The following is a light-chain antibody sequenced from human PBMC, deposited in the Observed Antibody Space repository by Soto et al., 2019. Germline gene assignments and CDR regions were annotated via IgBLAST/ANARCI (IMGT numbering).Light chain of an antibody. CDR2: RAS. Sequence: EIVMTQSPATLSVSPGERATLSCRASQSVSSNLAWYQQKPGQPPRLLIYRASTRATGIPARFRGSGSGTEFTLTISSLQSEDFAVYYCQHYNNWPPWTFGQGTKVELK. CDR1: QSVSSN. J-gene: IGKJ1*01. V-gene: IGKV3-15*01. CDR3: QHYNNWPPWT.